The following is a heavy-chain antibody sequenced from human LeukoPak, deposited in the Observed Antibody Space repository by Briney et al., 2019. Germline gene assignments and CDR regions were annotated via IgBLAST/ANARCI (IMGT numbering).Heavy chain of an antibody. CDR1: GGTFSSYA. D-gene: IGHD1-7*01. V-gene: IGHV1-69*05. Sequence: ASVKVSCKASGGTFSSYAISWVRQAPGQGLEWMRGIIPIFGTANYAQKFQGRVTITTDESTSTAYMELSSLRSEDTAVYYCARGRITGTTRNRVNWFDPWGQGTLVTVSS. CDR3: ARGRITGTTRNRVNWFDP. CDR2: IIPIFGTA. J-gene: IGHJ5*02.